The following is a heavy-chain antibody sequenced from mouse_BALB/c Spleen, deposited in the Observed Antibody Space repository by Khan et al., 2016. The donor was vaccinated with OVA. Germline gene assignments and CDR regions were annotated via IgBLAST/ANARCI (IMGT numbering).Heavy chain of an antibody. CDR1: GFTFSTYA. CDR3: ARPPITTVVATTYWFVEV. D-gene: IGHD1-1*01. J-gene: IGHJ1*01. CDR2: ISTGDTYT. Sequence: EVQLVESGGGLVKSGGSLKLSYAASGFTFSTYAMSWVRQTPEKRLEWVATISTGDTYTYYPDSVKGRFTISRDNAKNTLYLQMSSLRSEDTAKYDCARPPITTVVATTYWFVEVWGEGTTVTVST. V-gene: IGHV5-9-3*01.